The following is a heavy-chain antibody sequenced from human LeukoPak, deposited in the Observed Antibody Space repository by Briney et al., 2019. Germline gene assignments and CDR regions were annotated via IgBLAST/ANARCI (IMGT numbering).Heavy chain of an antibody. Sequence: SVKVSCKASAGTFSSNAISWVRQAPGQGLEWMGRIIPIFGTANYAQKFQGRVTITTDESTSTAYMELSSLRSEDTAVYYCATGSYSSGWYGLGWGQGTLVTVSS. J-gene: IGHJ4*02. CDR2: IIPIFGTA. D-gene: IGHD6-19*01. V-gene: IGHV1-69*05. CDR3: ATGSYSSGWYGLG. CDR1: AGTFSSNA.